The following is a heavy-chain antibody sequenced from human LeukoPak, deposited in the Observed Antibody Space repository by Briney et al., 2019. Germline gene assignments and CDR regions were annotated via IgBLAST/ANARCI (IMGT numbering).Heavy chain of an antibody. Sequence: AAVKVSCNFSGYTLTVLFFHLVRHAPGQGLEWMGVFDPEDGETIYAQKFHVRVSITESTSTDTAYMELSSLSPEATAVYYCTTSSITMIVVPHFQYYFDNWGERTLVTLSP. CDR1: GYTLTVLF. CDR3: TTSSITMIVVPHFQYYFDN. V-gene: IGHV1-24*01. J-gene: IGHJ4*02. D-gene: IGHD3-22*01. CDR2: FDPEDGET.